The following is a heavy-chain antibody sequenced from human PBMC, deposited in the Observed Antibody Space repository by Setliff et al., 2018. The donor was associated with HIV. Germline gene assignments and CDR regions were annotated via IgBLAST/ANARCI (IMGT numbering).Heavy chain of an antibody. CDR2: IYSGSGST. CDR3: AKETPMGLDWSSPDPRNYNAYYYMDV. V-gene: IGHV3-23*03. CDR1: GFTFGSYT. D-gene: IGHD1-1*01. Sequence: GALRLSCEGSGFTFGSYTMSWVRQAPGKGLEWLSVIYSGSGSTKYADSVKGRFTVSRDNSKNMLYLQVTRLSVEDTATYHCAKETPMGLDWSSPDPRNYNAYYYMDVWGEGTTVTVSS. J-gene: IGHJ6*03.